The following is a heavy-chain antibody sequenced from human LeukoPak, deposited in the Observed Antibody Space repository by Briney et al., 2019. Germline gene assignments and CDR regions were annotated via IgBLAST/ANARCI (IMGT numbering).Heavy chain of an antibody. CDR1: GGSFSGYY. J-gene: IGHJ4*02. V-gene: IGHV4-34*01. CDR2: INHSGST. CDR3: AGAIAVAGTYFDY. D-gene: IGHD6-19*01. Sequence: SETLSLTCAVYGGSFSGYYWSWIRQPPGKGLEWIGEINHSGSTNYNPSLKSRVTISADTSKNQFSLKLSSVTAADTAVYYCAGAIAVAGTYFDYWGQGTLVTVSS.